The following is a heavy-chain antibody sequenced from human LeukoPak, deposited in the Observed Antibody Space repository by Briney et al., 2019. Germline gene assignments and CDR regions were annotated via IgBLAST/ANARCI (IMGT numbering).Heavy chain of an antibody. J-gene: IGHJ4*02. D-gene: IGHD2-2*01. CDR3: ARAGLGYCSSTSCPARVDY. CDR2: IYYSGST. V-gene: IGHV4-59*01. Sequence: SETLSLTCTVSGGSISSYYWSWIRQPPGKGLEWIGYIYYSGSTNYNPSLKSRVTISVDTSKNQFSLKLSSVTAADTAVYYCARAGLGYCSSTSCPARVDYWGQGTLVTVSS. CDR1: GGSISSYY.